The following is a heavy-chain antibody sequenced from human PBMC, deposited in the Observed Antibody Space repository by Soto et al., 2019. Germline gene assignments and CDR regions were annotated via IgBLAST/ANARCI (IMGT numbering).Heavy chain of an antibody. V-gene: IGHV3-7*02. J-gene: IGHJ1*01. CDR2: INPDGSAK. Sequence: EVLLTQSGGGLVQPGGSLRLSCEASGFPLSALWMNWVRQSPRQGLEWVANINPDGSAKVYVDSVQGQFTGSRDNTQNSVYLRMDRLRVEDTALYYCAGWGHNVCDWGQGSLVTVSS. CDR1: GFPLSALW. CDR3: AGWGHNVCD. D-gene: IGHD3-16*01.